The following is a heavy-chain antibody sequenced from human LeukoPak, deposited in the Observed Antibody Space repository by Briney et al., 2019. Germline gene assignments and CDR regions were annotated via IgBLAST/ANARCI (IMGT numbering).Heavy chain of an antibody. J-gene: IGHJ3*02. CDR1: GGSISSSSYY. CDR3: ARIAVAERYAFDI. D-gene: IGHD6-19*01. Sequence: PSETLPLTCTVSGGSISSSSYYWGWIRQPPGKGLEWIGSIYYSGSTYYNPSLKSRVTISVDTSKNQFSLKLSSVTAADTAVYYCARIAVAERYAFDIWGQGTMVTVSS. V-gene: IGHV4-39*01. CDR2: IYYSGST.